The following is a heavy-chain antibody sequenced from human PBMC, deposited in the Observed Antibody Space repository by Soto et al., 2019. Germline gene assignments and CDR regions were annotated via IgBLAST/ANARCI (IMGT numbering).Heavy chain of an antibody. CDR2: IYYNGST. CDR1: GGSISSYY. CDR3: ARDAFGYSGYVQYNWFDP. D-gene: IGHD5-12*01. Sequence: SETLSLTCTVSGGSISSYYWSWIRQPPGKXLEWIGYIYYNGSTNYNPSLKSRVTISVDASKNQFSLKLSSVTAADTAVYYCARDAFGYSGYVQYNWFDPWGQGTLVTVSS. J-gene: IGHJ5*02. V-gene: IGHV4-59*01.